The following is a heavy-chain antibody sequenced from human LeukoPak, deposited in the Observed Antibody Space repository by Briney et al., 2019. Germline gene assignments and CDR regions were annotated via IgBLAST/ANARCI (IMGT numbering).Heavy chain of an antibody. D-gene: IGHD3-10*01. J-gene: IGHJ4*02. CDR2: INRSGST. V-gene: IGHV4-34*01. CDR1: GGSFSGYY. Sequence: PSETLSLTCAVYGGSFSGYYWSWIRQPPGKGLEWIGEINRSGSTNYNPSLKSRVTISVDTSKNQFSLKLSSVTAADTAVYYCARLVPPYYGSGSYSRTFDYWGQGTLVTVSS. CDR3: ARLVPPYYGSGSYSRTFDY.